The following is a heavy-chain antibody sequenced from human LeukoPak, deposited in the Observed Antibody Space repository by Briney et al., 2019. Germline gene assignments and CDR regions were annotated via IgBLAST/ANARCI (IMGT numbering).Heavy chain of an antibody. J-gene: IGHJ3*02. CDR1: GGTFSSYA. CDR2: IIPIFGTA. V-gene: IGHV1-69*13. D-gene: IGHD6-6*01. Sequence: SVKASCKASGGTFSSYAISWVRQAPGQGLEWMGGIIPIFGTANYAQKFQGRVTITADESTSTAYMELSSLRSEDTAVYYCAGRPTALSIAAPDAFDIWGQGTMVTVSS. CDR3: AGRPTALSIAAPDAFDI.